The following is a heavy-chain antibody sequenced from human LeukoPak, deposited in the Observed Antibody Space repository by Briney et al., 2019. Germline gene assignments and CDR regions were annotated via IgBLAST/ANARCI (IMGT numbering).Heavy chain of an antibody. Sequence: PGGSLRLSCAVSGFTFSSSEMNWVRQAPGKGLEWVSYISSSGSTIYYADSVKGRFTISRDNAKNSLYLQMNSLRVEDTAVYYCARGNSIAAALDYWGQGTLVSVSS. CDR2: ISSSGSTI. D-gene: IGHD6-13*01. CDR1: GFTFSSSE. V-gene: IGHV3-48*03. CDR3: ARGNSIAAALDY. J-gene: IGHJ4*02.